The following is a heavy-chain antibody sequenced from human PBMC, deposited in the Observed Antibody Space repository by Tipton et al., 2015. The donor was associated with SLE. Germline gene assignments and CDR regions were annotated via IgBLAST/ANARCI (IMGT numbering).Heavy chain of an antibody. J-gene: IGHJ4*02. Sequence: TLSLTCAAYGGSFSGYYWSWIRQPPGKGLEWIGEINHSGSTNYNPSLKSRVTISVDTSKNQFSLKLSSVTAADTAVYYCARDTSENRDYDSSGYYFDYWGQGTLVTVSS. D-gene: IGHD3-22*01. CDR2: INHSGST. V-gene: IGHV4-34*01. CDR3: ARDTSENRDYDSSGYYFDY. CDR1: GGSFSGYY.